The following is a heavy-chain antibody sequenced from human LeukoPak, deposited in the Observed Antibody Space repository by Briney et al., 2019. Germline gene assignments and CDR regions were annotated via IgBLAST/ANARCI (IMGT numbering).Heavy chain of an antibody. D-gene: IGHD3-10*01. CDR1: GFTFSDYY. Sequence: GGSLRLSCAASGFTFSDYYMSWIRQAPGKGLEWVAYISSSGSTIYYADSVKGRFTISRDNAKNSLYLQMNSLRAEDTAVYYCARDRLEDYYASGSYYYYYMDVWGTGTTVTVSS. J-gene: IGHJ6*03. V-gene: IGHV3-11*04. CDR2: ISSSGSTI. CDR3: ARDRLEDYYASGSYYYYYMDV.